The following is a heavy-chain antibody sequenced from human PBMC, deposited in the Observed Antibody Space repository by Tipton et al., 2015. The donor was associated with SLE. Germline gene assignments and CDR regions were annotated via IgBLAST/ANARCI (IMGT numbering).Heavy chain of an antibody. D-gene: IGHD3-16*01. V-gene: IGHV3-33*01. Sequence: RSLRLSCAASGFSVTNYYMHWVRQTPGKGLEWLTYMRSDGSHKYRDTVKGRFTISRDNAKNSLFLQMNSLRAEDTAVYYCVRDSGLGGYWGQGTLVTVSS. CDR2: MRSDGSHK. J-gene: IGHJ4*02. CDR1: GFSVTNYY. CDR3: VRDSGLGGY.